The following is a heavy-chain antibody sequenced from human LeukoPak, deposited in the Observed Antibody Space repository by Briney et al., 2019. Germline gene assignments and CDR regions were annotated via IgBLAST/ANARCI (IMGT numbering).Heavy chain of an antibody. J-gene: IGHJ5*02. CDR3: AKGSLLWFGELLTNRNWFDP. CDR2: IKQDGSEK. V-gene: IGHV3-7*03. CDR1: GFSFSSYW. Sequence: TGGSLRLSCAASGFSFSSYWMNWVRQAPGKGLEWVANIKQDGSEKYYVDSVKGRFTISRDNSKNTLYLQMNSLRAEDTAVYYCAKGSLLWFGELLTNRNWFDPWGQGTLVTVSS. D-gene: IGHD3-10*01.